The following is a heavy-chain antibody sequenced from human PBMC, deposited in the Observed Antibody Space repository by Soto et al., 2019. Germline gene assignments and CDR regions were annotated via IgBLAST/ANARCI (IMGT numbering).Heavy chain of an antibody. J-gene: IGHJ4*02. CDR1: GFTFDDYA. Sequence: EVQLVESGGGLVQPGRSLRLSCAASGFTFDDYAMHWVRQAPGKGLEWVSGISWNGGSIGYADSVKGRFNIYRDNAKNSLYLQMNSLSAEDTALYYCAKGGQLLTEGGGYWGQGTLVTVSS. CDR2: ISWNGGSI. D-gene: IGHD2-2*01. V-gene: IGHV3-9*01. CDR3: AKGGQLLTEGGGY.